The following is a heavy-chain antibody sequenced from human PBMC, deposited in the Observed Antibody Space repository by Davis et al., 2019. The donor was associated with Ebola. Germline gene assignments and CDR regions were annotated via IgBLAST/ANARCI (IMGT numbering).Heavy chain of an antibody. CDR2: LNHSGST. V-gene: IGHV4-34*01. CDR1: GGSFSGYY. Sequence: MPSETLSLTCAVYGGSFSGYYWSWIRQPPGKGLEWIGELNHSGSTNYNPSLKSRVTISVDKSKNQFSLKLSSVPAADTAVYYCARGRKGYYYYGMDVWGQGTTVTVSS. D-gene: IGHD1-14*01. J-gene: IGHJ6*02. CDR3: ARGRKGYYYYGMDV.